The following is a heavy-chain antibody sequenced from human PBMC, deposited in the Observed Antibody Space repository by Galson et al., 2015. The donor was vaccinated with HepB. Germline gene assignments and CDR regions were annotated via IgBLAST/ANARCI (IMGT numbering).Heavy chain of an antibody. CDR2: IWKDGSNK. V-gene: IGHV3-33*01. CDR1: GFTFSNYG. Sequence: SLRLSCAASGFTFSNYGMHWVRQAPGKGLEWVALIWKDGSNKYYADSVKGRFSISRDNSKNALYLQMNSLRAEDTAIYFCAREDRYTYIVSFDYWGQGARVTVSS. D-gene: IGHD5-18*01. CDR3: AREDRYTYIVSFDY. J-gene: IGHJ4*02.